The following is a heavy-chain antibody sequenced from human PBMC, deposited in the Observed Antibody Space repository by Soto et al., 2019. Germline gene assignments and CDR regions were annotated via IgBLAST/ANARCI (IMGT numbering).Heavy chain of an antibody. J-gene: IGHJ5*02. D-gene: IGHD6-13*01. CDR3: ARDMGYSSSPNWFDP. V-gene: IGHV1-18*04. CDR1: GYTFTSYG. Sequence: ASVKVSCKASGYTFTSYGISWVRQAPGQGLEWMGWISAYNGNTNYAQKLQGRVTMTTDTSTSTAYMELRSLRSDDTAVYYCARDMGYSSSPNWFDPWGQGTLVTGLL. CDR2: ISAYNGNT.